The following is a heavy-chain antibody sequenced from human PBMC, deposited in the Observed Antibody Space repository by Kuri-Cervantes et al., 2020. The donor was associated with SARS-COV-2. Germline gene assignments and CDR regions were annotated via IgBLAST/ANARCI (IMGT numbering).Heavy chain of an antibody. CDR2: IKSKTDGGTT. J-gene: IGHJ4*02. V-gene: IGHV3-15*01. Sequence: GGSLRLSCAASGFTLSNAWMSWVRQAPGKGLEWVGRIKSKTDGGTTDYAAPVKGRFTISRDDSKNTLYLQMNSLKTEDTAVYYCTTAPTPIVVVVAATYWGQGTLVTVSS. CDR3: TTAPTPIVVVVAATY. CDR1: GFTLSNAW. D-gene: IGHD2-15*01.